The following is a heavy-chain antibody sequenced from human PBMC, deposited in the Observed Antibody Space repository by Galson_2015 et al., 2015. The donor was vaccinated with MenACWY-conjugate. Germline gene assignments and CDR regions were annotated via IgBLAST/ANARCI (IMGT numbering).Heavy chain of an antibody. CDR2: TYSRSKWYN. CDR1: GDSVSSNSAS. V-gene: IGHV6-1*01. CDR3: ARDLGYYGAFDI. D-gene: IGHD1-26*01. J-gene: IGHJ3*02. Sequence: ISGDSVSSNSASWNWIRQSPSRGLEWLGRTYSRSKWYNDYAVSVKSRITINPDTSRNQFSLQLNSVTPEDTAVYYCARDLGYYGAFDIWGQGTMVTVSS.